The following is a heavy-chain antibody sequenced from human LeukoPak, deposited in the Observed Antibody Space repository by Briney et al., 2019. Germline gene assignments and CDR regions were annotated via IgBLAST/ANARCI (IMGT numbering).Heavy chain of an antibody. D-gene: IGHD3-10*01. CDR3: ARDVIYGSDIYSYGDC. CDR1: GFTVSTNY. J-gene: IGHJ4*02. CDR2: IYRGGGT. V-gene: IGHV3-66*01. Sequence: GRSLRLSCAASGFTVSTNYVSWVRQAPVKGLEWVSVIYRGGGTAYADSVRDRFTISRDNSKNTVYLHMNSLRVEDTAVYYCARDVIYGSDIYSYGDCLGQGTLVTVSS.